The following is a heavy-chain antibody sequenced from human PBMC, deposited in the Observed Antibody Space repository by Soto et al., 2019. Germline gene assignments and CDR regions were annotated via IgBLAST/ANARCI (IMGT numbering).Heavy chain of an antibody. CDR3: TRERDNYFAY. V-gene: IGHV4-59*01. CDR2: MYSGGNT. J-gene: IGHJ4*02. D-gene: IGHD2-21*02. Sequence: SETLSLTCTVSGGSIISYYWSWIRQPPGRRPEWIGFMYSGGNTNYNPSLKSRVTISADTSKNQFSLKLTSVTAADTAVYYCTRERDNYFAYWGQGTLVTVSS. CDR1: GGSIISYY.